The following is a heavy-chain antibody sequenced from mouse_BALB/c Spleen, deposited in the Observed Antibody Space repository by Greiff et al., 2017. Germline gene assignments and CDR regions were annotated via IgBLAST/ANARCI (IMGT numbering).Heavy chain of an antibody. D-gene: IGHD1-1*01. CDR3: ARHEGAVYYYGSSPAWFAY. J-gene: IGHJ3*01. V-gene: IGHV1-62-2*01. CDR1: GYTFTEYT. CDR2: FYPGSGSI. Sequence: VQLQQSGAELVKPGASVKLSCKASGYTFTEYTIHWVKQRSGQGLEWIGWFYPGSGSIKYNEKFKDKATLTADKSSSTVYMELSRLTSEDSAVYFCARHEGAVYYYGSSPAWFAYWGQGTLVTVSA.